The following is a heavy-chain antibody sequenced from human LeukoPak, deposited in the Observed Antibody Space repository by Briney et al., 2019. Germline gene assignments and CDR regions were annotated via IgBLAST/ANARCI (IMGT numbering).Heavy chain of an antibody. J-gene: IGHJ4*02. Sequence: GGSLRLSCAASGFTFSSYSINWVRQAPGKGLEWVSSINSNSTYIYYADSVKGRFTISRDNAKNSLFLQMNSLRAEDTAIYYCARLVVVTAKNYYFDYWGQGTLVTVSS. CDR3: ARLVVVTAKNYYFDY. V-gene: IGHV3-21*01. D-gene: IGHD2-21*02. CDR1: GFTFSSYS. CDR2: INSNSTYI.